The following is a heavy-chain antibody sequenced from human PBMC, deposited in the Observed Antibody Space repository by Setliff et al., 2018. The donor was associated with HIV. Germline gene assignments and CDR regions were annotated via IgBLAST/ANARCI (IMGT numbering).Heavy chain of an antibody. CDR3: ASAFTTNYFYFNY. V-gene: IGHV3-23*01. CDR1: GFTFSNYA. Sequence: GSLRLSCAASGFTFSNYAMSWVRQAPGKGLEWVSSITESGGTYYADSVKGRFTISRDTSKNTVYLQMNSLTSEDTAIYYCASAFTTNYFYFNYWGQGTLVTVSS. CDR2: ITESGGT. D-gene: IGHD3-3*02. J-gene: IGHJ4*02.